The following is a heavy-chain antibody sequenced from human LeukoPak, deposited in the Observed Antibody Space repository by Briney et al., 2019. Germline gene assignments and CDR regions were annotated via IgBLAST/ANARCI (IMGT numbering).Heavy chain of an antibody. V-gene: IGHV1-2*02. J-gene: IGHJ3*02. CDR3: ARVPVRGFEGHPFDI. D-gene: IGHD3-10*01. CDR2: INPNSGGT. CDR1: GYTFTGYY. Sequence: GASVKVSCKASGYTFTGYYMHWVRQAPGQGLECMGWINPNSGGTNSAQKFQGRVTMTRDTSISTAYMELSSLRSDDTAVYYCARVPVRGFEGHPFDIWGQGTMVTVSS.